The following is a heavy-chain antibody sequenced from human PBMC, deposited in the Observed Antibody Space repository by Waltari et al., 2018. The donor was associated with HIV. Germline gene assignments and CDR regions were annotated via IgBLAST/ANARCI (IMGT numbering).Heavy chain of an antibody. V-gene: IGHV5-51*01. CDR1: GYSFTSYW. Sequence: EVQLVQSGAEVKKPGESLKIPCKGSGYSFTSYWIGWVRQMPGKGREWMGIIYPGDYDTQYSPPSQGQVTISADKSISTASLQGSSLKASDTAMYYCARTIAAAGSYYGMDVWGQGTTVTVSS. J-gene: IGHJ6*02. CDR2: IYPGDYDT. D-gene: IGHD6-13*01. CDR3: ARTIAAAGSYYGMDV.